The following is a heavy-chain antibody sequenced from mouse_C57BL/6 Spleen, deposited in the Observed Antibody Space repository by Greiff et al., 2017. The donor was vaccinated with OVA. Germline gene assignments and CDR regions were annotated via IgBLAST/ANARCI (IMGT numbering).Heavy chain of an antibody. CDR3: ARRDGYIYAMDY. Sequence: EVQRVESGGDLVKPGGSLKLSCAASGFTFSSYGMSWVRQTPDKRLEWVATISSGGSYTYYPDSVKGRFTFSRDNAKNTLYLQMSSLKSEDTAMYYCARRDGYIYAMDYWGQGTSVTVSS. J-gene: IGHJ4*01. V-gene: IGHV5-6*01. CDR2: ISSGGSYT. D-gene: IGHD2-3*01. CDR1: GFTFSSYG.